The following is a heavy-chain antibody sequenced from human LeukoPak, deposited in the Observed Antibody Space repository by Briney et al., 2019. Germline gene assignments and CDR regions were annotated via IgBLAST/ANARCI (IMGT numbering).Heavy chain of an antibody. Sequence: SETLSLTCTVSGGSISSGSYYWSWIRQPAGKGLEWIGRIYTSGSTNYNPSLKSRVTMSVDTSKNQFSLKLSSVTAADTAVYYCARDRVSSGWTFDYWGQGTLVTVSS. V-gene: IGHV4-61*02. D-gene: IGHD6-19*01. CDR2: IYTSGST. J-gene: IGHJ4*02. CDR3: ARDRVSSGWTFDY. CDR1: GGSISSGSYY.